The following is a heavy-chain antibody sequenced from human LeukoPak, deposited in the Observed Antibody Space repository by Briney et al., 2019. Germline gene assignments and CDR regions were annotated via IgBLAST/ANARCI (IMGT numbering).Heavy chain of an antibody. CDR3: ARVAGWHWFDP. D-gene: IGHD6-19*01. V-gene: IGHV3-23*01. CDR2: IRPSGDNT. Sequence: PGGSLRLSCAASGFTFSDYYMTWVRQAPGRGLEWVSSIRPSGDNTYYGDSVKGRLPFSRDNSRKPVYLQMKKLEVEDTAVYYCARVAGWHWFDPWGQGTLVTVSS. CDR1: GFTFSDYY. J-gene: IGHJ5*02.